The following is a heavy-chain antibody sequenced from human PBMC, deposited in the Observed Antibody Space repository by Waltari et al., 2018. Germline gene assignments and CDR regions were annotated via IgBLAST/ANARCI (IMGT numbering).Heavy chain of an antibody. D-gene: IGHD2-21*01. CDR2: IYPGASDT. J-gene: IGHJ6*03. CDR3: ARQGRHEVIAILSNYYYYYMDV. Sequence: EVQLVQSGAEVKKPGESLKISCKGSGYSFTSYWIGWVRQMPGKGLEWMGIIYPGASDTRSSPSFQGQVTISADKSISTAYLQWSSLKASDTAMYYCARQGRHEVIAILSNYYYYYMDVWGKGTTVTVSS. CDR1: GYSFTSYW. V-gene: IGHV5-51*01.